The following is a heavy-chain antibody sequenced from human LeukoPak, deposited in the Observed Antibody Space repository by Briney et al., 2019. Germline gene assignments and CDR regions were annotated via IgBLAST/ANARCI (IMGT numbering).Heavy chain of an antibody. J-gene: IGHJ6*03. CDR3: AIVSDCSGTTCYTAYSYYYYMDV. D-gene: IGHD2-2*02. V-gene: IGHV3-15*01. CDR2: IKSKTDGGTT. Sequence: GGSMRLSCAASGFKSYAFSMSWVRQTPGKGLEWVGFIKSKTDGGTTGYSAPVKGRFTISRDDSQNTMFLQMDSLTTEDTATYYCAIVSDCSGTTCYTAYSYYYYMDVWGRGTTVTVSS. CDR1: GFKSYAFS.